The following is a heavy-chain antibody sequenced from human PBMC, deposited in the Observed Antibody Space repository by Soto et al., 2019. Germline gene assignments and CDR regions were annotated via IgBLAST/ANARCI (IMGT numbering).Heavy chain of an antibody. J-gene: IGHJ4*02. CDR1: GGSISSGGYY. CDR3: ARARRYSGYGRNDIFDY. Sequence: SETLSLTCTVSGGSISSGGYYWSWIRQHPGKGLEWIGYIYYTGVTYYNPSLKSRVTISVDTSKNQFSLKLSSVTAADTAVYYCARARRYSGYGRNDIFDYWGQGTRVTVSS. CDR2: IYYTGVT. D-gene: IGHD5-12*01. V-gene: IGHV4-31*03.